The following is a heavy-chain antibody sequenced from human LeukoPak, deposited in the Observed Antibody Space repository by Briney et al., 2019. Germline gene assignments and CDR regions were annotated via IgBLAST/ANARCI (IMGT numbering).Heavy chain of an antibody. D-gene: IGHD3-22*01. J-gene: IGHJ4*02. Sequence: GSLRLSCAASGFTFSSYSMNWVRQAPGKGLEWVSSITSSSSYIYYADSVKGRFTISRDNAKNSLYLQMNSLRAEDTAVYYCARHVVAVGFDYWGQGTLVTVSS. CDR1: GFTFSSYS. CDR3: ARHVVAVGFDY. CDR2: ITSSSSYI. V-gene: IGHV3-21*01.